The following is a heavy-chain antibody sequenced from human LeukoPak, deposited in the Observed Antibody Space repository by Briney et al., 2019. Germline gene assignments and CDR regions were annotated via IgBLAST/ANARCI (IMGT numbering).Heavy chain of an antibody. V-gene: IGHV3-23*01. CDR3: AKRIGGGGVTYLHY. J-gene: IGHJ4*02. D-gene: IGHD3-16*01. CDR1: GFTFTNYG. CDR2: TNGDGDDT. Sequence: GGSLRLSCAASGFTFTNYGISWVRQAPGKRLEWVSSTNGDGDDTYYADSVKGRFTLSRDNSKNTLFLQMDSLRVEDTAVYYCAKRIGGGGVTYLHYGGQGSLVTVSS.